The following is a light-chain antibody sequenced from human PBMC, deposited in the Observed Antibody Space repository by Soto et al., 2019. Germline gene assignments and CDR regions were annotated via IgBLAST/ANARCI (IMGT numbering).Light chain of an antibody. CDR2: DTS. Sequence: QAVVTQEPSLIVSPGGTVTLTSGSSTGAVTSGHYPYWFQQKPGQAPKTLIFDTSNKHSWTPARFSGSLLGGKAALTLSGAQPEDEAEYYCLLSYGGGRSYVFGSGTKVTVL. V-gene: IGLV7-46*01. J-gene: IGLJ1*01. CDR1: TGAVTSGHY. CDR3: LLSYGGGRSYV.